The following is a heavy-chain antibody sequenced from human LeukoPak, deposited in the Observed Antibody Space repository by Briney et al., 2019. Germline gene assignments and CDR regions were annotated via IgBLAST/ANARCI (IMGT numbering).Heavy chain of an antibody. CDR2: ISDSAINK. J-gene: IGHJ6*02. D-gene: IGHD3-10*01. V-gene: IGHV3-30*18. CDR3: AKDRGERGGGIDV. Sequence: GRSLRLPCTASGFTFSSFGIHWVRQAPGQGLEWVAVISDSAINKYYADSVKGRFTISRDNSKNTLFLQMDSLKDEDTALYYCAKDRGERGGGIDVWGRGTPVTVSS. CDR1: GFTFSSFG.